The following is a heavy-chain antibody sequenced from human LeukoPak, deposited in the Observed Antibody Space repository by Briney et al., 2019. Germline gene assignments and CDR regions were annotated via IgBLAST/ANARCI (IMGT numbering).Heavy chain of an antibody. CDR3: AREGYYYYMDV. V-gene: IGHV4-59*12. CDR1: GGSISSFY. CDR2: IYYSGST. Sequence: SETLSLTCTVSGGSISSFYWSWIRQPPGKGLEWIGYIYYSGSTNYNPSLKSRVTISVDTSKNQFSLKLSSVTAADTAVYYCAREGYYYYMDVWGKGTTVTISS. J-gene: IGHJ6*03.